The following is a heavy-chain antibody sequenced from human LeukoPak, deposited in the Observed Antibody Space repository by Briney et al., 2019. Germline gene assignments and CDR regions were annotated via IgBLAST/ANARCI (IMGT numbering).Heavy chain of an antibody. J-gene: IGHJ6*03. Sequence: GGSLRLSCAASGFTFSSYSMNWVRQAPGKGLEWVSSISSSSSYIYYADSVKGRFTISRDNAKDSLYLQMNSLRAEDTAVYYCARVNVVAASYYYYMDVWGKGTTVTVSS. CDR1: GFTFSSYS. D-gene: IGHD2-15*01. CDR2: ISSSSSYI. CDR3: ARVNVVAASYYYYMDV. V-gene: IGHV3-21*01.